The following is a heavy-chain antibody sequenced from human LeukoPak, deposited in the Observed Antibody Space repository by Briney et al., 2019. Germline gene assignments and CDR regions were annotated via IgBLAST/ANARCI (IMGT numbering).Heavy chain of an antibody. V-gene: IGHV1-46*01. D-gene: IGHD3-22*01. CDR3: ARDGSDRKYYYDSSGPTPYYYYGMDV. J-gene: IGHJ6*02. Sequence: ASVKVSCKASGYTITSYYMHWVRQAPGQGLEWMGIINPSGGSTSYAQKFQGRVTMTRDTSTSTVYMELSSLRSEDTAVYYCARDGSDRKYYYDSSGPTPYYYYGMDVWGQGTTVTVSS. CDR1: GYTITSYY. CDR2: INPSGGST.